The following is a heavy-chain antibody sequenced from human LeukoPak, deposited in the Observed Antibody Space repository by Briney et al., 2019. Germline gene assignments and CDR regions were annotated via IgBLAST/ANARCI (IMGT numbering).Heavy chain of an antibody. CDR1: DGSINGYY. V-gene: IGHV4-4*08. CDR2: MYSGGTT. CDR3: ARDYSSSWYSYFDY. Sequence: SETLSLTCTVSDGSINGYYWSWIRQPPGKGLDWIGYMYSGGTTNYNPSLKSRVTISVDTSKNQFSLKLSSVTAADTAVYYCARDYSSSWYSYFDYWGQGTLVTVSS. J-gene: IGHJ4*02. D-gene: IGHD6-13*01.